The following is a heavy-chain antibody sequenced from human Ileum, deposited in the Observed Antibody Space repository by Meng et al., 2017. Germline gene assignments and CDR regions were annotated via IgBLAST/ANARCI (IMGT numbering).Heavy chain of an antibody. V-gene: IGHV4-4*02. D-gene: IGHD4/OR15-4a*01. CDR1: GASVSANSY. CDR3: ARHGGYYQDF. CDR2: IDQSGNS. J-gene: IGHJ4*02. Sequence: QGKWRASGPGLVKPSETLSLPCSVSGASVSANSYWSWVRQPPGKGLAWIGKIDQSGNSYYSPSLKSRVTMSIDKSKNQFSLRLTSVTAADTAVYYCARHGGYYQDFWGQGTLVTVSS.